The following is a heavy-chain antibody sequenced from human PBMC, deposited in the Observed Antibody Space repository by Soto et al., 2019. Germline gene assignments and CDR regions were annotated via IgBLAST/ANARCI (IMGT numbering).Heavy chain of an antibody. CDR3: ARERDYIWGSYRYFAY. CDR1: GYTFTSYA. V-gene: IGHV1-3*01. D-gene: IGHD3-16*02. J-gene: IGHJ4*02. Sequence: GASVKVSCKASGYTFTSYAMHWVRQAPGQRLEWMGWINAGNGNTKYSQKFQGRVTITRDTSASTAYMELSSLRPEDTAVYYCARERDYIWGSYRYFAYWGQGTLVTVSS. CDR2: INAGNGNT.